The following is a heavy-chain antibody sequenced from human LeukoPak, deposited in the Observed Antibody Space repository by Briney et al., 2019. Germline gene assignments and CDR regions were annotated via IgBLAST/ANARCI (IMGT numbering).Heavy chain of an antibody. D-gene: IGHD2-15*01. V-gene: IGHV1-69*13. CDR1: VGSLSTYA. J-gene: IGHJ4*02. CDR2: IIPFYSAT. CDR3: ARMVGYAYSDY. Sequence: ASVKVSCKASVGSLSTYAINWVRQVPGRGLEWMGGIIPFYSATDYAQKLQGRVTITADESTNTAYMELNSLTSKDTAVYYCARMVGYAYSDYWGQGTLVTVSS.